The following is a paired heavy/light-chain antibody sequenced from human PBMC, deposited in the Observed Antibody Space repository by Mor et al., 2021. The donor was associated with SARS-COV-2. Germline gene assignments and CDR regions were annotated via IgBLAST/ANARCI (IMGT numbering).Heavy chain of an antibody. CDR2: ISGSSSNT. CDR1: GFTFSTYA. V-gene: IGHV3-23*04. D-gene: IGHD3-10*01. CDR3: AKLDPGAGRSVVRGIMITSGTQLRGNFDY. Sequence: EVQLVESGGGLVQPGGSLRLSCAASGFTFSTYAMSWVRQAPGKGLEWVSSISGSSSNTYYADSVKGRFITSRDNSKNELYLQMNSLRAEDTAVYYCAKLDPGAGRSVVRGIMITSGTQLRGNFDYWGQGTLVTVSS. J-gene: IGHJ4*02.
Light chain of an antibody. Sequence: EIVLTQSPGTLSLSPGERATLSCRASQSVSSSYLAWYQQKPGQAPRLLIYGASSRATGIPDRFSGSGSGTDFTLTISRLEPEDFAVYYCQQYDRSPITFGPGTKMDIK. CDR2: GAS. CDR3: QQYDRSPIT. CDR1: QSVSSSY. V-gene: IGKV3-20*01. J-gene: IGKJ3*01.